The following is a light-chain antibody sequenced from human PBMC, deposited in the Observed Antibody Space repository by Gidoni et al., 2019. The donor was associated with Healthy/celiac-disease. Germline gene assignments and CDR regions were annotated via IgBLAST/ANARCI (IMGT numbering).Light chain of an antibody. Sequence: VIWMTQSPSLLSASTGDRVTISCRISQGISSHLAWYQQKPGKAPELLIYAASTLQSGVPSRFSGSGSGTDFTLTISWLQSEDFATYYCQQYYTFPWTFGQGTKVEIK. CDR3: QQYYTFPWT. CDR1: QGISSH. J-gene: IGKJ1*01. CDR2: AAS. V-gene: IGKV1D-8*01.